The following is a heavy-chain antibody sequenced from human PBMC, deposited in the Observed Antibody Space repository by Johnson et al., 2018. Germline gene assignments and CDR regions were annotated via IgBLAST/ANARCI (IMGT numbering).Heavy chain of an antibody. CDR2: ISYDGSNK. J-gene: IGHJ3*02. D-gene: IGHD3-3*01. CDR3: ARGLGLEGLDAFDI. V-gene: IGHV3-30-3*01. Sequence: QVQLVQSGGGVVQPGRSLRLSCAASGFTFSSYAMHWVRQAPGKGLEWVAVISYDGSNKYYADSVKGRFTISRDNSKNTLYLQMNSLRAEDTAVYYCARGLGLEGLDAFDIWGQGTMVTVAS. CDR1: GFTFSSYA.